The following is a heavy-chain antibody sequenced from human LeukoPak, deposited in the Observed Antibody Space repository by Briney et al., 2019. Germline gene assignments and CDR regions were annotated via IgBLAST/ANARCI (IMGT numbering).Heavy chain of an antibody. CDR2: ISTLGST. D-gene: IGHD1-26*01. V-gene: IGHV4-4*07. J-gene: IGHJ4*02. CDR3: ARVAQYLVGASSTAFFEY. CDR1: GGSISSYY. Sequence: SETLSLTCTVSGGSISSYYWTWIRQPAGKGLEWIGHISTLGSTNYDPSLKSRVSMSVDTSNYHFSLKLSFVTAADTAIYYCARVAQYLVGASSTAFFEYWGQGTLVTVSS.